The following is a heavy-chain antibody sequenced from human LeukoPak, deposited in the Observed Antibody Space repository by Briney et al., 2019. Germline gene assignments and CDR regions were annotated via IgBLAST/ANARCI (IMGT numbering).Heavy chain of an antibody. CDR1: GFTFRSYW. Sequence: PGGSLRLSCAASGFTFRSYWMSWVRQGPGKGLEWVANINQGGSVKYYVDSVKGRFTISRDDAKNSLYVQMNSLRDEDTAVYYCARVGYSGWNLEYWGQGTLVTVSS. D-gene: IGHD5-12*01. J-gene: IGHJ4*02. V-gene: IGHV3-7*01. CDR3: ARVGYSGWNLEY. CDR2: INQGGSVK.